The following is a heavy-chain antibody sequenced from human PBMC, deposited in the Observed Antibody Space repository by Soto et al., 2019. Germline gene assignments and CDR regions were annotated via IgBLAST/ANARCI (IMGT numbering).Heavy chain of an antibody. J-gene: IGHJ2*01. CDR1: GGTFSNYP. CDR3: ARGNHRWLQLWYFDL. CDR2: IIPIFGTV. Sequence: QVQLVQSGAEVKKPGSSVMVTCKASGGTFSNYPVSWVRQAPGQGLEWMGGIIPIFGTVNYAQKFQGRLTITADESPSTAYMELSSLRSEDTAVYYCARGNHRWLQLWYFDLLGRGTLVTVSS. D-gene: IGHD5-12*01. V-gene: IGHV1-69*12.